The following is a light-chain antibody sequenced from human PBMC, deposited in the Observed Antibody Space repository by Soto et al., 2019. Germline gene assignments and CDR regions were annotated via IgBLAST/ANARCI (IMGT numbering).Light chain of an antibody. CDR3: QQYNGFPS. J-gene: IGKJ2*01. Sequence: DIQMTQSPSTLSASVGDRVIITCRASQSISSWLAWYQQKPGRAPQLLIYDASSLQIGVPSRFSGTGSGTEFTLTSTNLQPDDFATYYCQQYNGFPSFGQGTKLEIK. CDR1: QSISSW. V-gene: IGKV1-5*01. CDR2: DAS.